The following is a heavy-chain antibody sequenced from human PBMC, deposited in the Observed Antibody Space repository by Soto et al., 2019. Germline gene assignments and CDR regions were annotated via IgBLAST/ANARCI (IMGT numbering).Heavy chain of an antibody. CDR2: ISGSGGTT. Sequence: EVQLLESGGGLVQPGGSLRLSCAASGFTFSSYAMSWVRQAPGKGLEWVSGISGSGGTTYYEDSVKGRFTISRDKSKNTLYLQMNSLRAEDTAVYYCTKEVVATIPLYGMDVWGQGTTVTVSS. CDR3: TKEVVATIPLYGMDV. J-gene: IGHJ6*02. V-gene: IGHV3-23*01. D-gene: IGHD5-12*01. CDR1: GFTFSSYA.